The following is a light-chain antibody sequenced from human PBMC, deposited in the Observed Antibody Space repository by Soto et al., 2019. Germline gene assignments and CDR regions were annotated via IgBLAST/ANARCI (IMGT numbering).Light chain of an antibody. CDR2: GAS. V-gene: IGKV3-20*01. J-gene: IGKJ1*01. CDR1: QSVSNNY. Sequence: EIVLTQSPGTLSLSPGERATLSCRASQSVSNNYLAWCQQKPGQAPRLLIYGASNRATGIPDRFSGSGSGTDSTLTISRLEPEDFAVYYCQQYGSSGTFGQGTKVDIK. CDR3: QQYGSSGT.